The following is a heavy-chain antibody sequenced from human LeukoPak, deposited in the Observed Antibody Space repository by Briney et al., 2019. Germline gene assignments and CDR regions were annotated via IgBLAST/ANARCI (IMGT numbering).Heavy chain of an antibody. Sequence: GGSLRLSCAASGFTFSSYAMSWVRQAPGKGLEWVSAISGSGGSTYYADSVKGRFTISRDNSKNTLYLQMNSLRAEDTAVYYCAKSPAADYYDSSGYYYEAFMDHWGQGTLVTVSS. CDR3: AKSPAADYYDSSGYYYEAFMDH. J-gene: IGHJ4*02. CDR2: ISGSGGST. CDR1: GFTFSSYA. D-gene: IGHD3-22*01. V-gene: IGHV3-23*01.